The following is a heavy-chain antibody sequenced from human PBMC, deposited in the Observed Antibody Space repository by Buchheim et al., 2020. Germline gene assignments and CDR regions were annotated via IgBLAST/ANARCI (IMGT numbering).Heavy chain of an antibody. D-gene: IGHD2-21*01. V-gene: IGHV4-61*01. CDR3: ARVAYYNGDCRSFDY. J-gene: IGHJ4*02. CDR2: VYYSGGT. Sequence: QVHLQESGPGLVKPSETLSLTCTVSGDSVSSSRHYWTWVRQPPGKGLECIGYVYYSGGTNYNPSLSSRVTISVDTSKNQFSLKLISVTAADTAVYYCARVAYYNGDCRSFDYWGQGSL. CDR1: GDSVSSSRHY.